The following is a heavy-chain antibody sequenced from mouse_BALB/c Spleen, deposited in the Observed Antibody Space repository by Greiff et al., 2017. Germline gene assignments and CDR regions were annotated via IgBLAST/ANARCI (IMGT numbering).Heavy chain of an antibody. CDR1: GFAFSSYD. CDR2: ISSGGGST. V-gene: IGHV5-12-1*01. D-gene: IGHD2-1*01. Sequence: EVQGVESGGGLVKPGGSLKLSCAASGFAFSSYDMSWVRQTPEKRLEWVAYISSGGGSTYYPDTVKGRFTISRDNAKNTLYLQMSSLKSEDTAMYYCARHGGNLYYFDYWGQGTALTGSS. J-gene: IGHJ2*01. CDR3: ARHGGNLYYFDY.